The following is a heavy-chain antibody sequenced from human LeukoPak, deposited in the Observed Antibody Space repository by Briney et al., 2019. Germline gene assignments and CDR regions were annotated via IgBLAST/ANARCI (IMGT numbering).Heavy chain of an antibody. J-gene: IGHJ5*02. CDR1: GASISSSSYY. Sequence: MSSETLSLTCTVSGASISSSSYYWGWIRQPSGKGLEWIGSIYYSGSTYYNPSLKSRVTISVDTSKNQFSLKRSSVTAADTAVYYCAKGHRYSSGWYWSHWFDPWGQGTLVTVSS. CDR2: IYYSGST. D-gene: IGHD6-19*01. CDR3: AKGHRYSSGWYWSHWFDP. V-gene: IGHV4-39*01.